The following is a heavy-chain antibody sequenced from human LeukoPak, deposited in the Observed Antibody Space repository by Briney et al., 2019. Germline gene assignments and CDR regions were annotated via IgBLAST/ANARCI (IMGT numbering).Heavy chain of an antibody. V-gene: IGHV1-69*01. CDR3: ARGSYGSGFYLWFDP. CDR1: GGSFSTNA. Sequence: SVKVSCKASGGSFSTNAIAWVRQAPGQGLEWMGGIIPIFGSANYAQKFQGRVTITADESTSTAYMELSSLRSEDTAVYYCARGSYGSGFYLWFDPWGQGTQVTVSS. CDR2: IIPIFGSA. D-gene: IGHD3-10*01. J-gene: IGHJ5*02.